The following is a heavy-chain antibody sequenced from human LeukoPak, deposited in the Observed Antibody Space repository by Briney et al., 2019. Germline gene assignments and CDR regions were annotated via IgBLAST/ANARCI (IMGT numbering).Heavy chain of an antibody. CDR3: ASTYYYDSSGYYPSPYFDY. Sequence: PSETLSLTCAVSGGSISSGGYSWSWIRQPPGKGLEWIGYIYHSGSTYYNPSLKSRVTISVDRSKSQFSLKLSSVTAADTAVYYCASTYYYDSSGYYPSPYFDYWGQGTLVTVPS. J-gene: IGHJ4*02. CDR1: GGSISSGGYS. V-gene: IGHV4-30-2*01. CDR2: IYHSGST. D-gene: IGHD3-22*01.